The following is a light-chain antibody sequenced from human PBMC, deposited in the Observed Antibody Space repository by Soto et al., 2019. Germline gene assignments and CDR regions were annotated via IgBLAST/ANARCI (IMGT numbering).Light chain of an antibody. CDR3: QQYNSYPIT. Sequence: DIQMTQSPSSLSASVGDRVTITCRASQDISNFLAWFQQKPGKAPKSLISIASSLQSGVPSKFSGSGSGTDFTLTISSLQPEDSATYYCQQYNSYPITFGQGTRLEIK. CDR2: IAS. J-gene: IGKJ5*01. V-gene: IGKV1-16*02. CDR1: QDISNF.